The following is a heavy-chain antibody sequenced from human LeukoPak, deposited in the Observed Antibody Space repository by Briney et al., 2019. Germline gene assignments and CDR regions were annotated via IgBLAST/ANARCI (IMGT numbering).Heavy chain of an antibody. CDR1: GFSLSTRGVG. V-gene: IGHV2-5*02. CDR2: IYWDDDK. Sequence: SGPTLVKPTQTLTLTCTFSGFSLSTRGVGVGWIRQPPGKALEWLALIYWDDDKRYSPSLKSRLTITKDTSKNQVVLTMTNMDPVDTATYYCAHEAYCSGGSCPTYYFDYWGQGTLVTVSS. CDR3: AHEAYCSGGSCPTYYFDY. J-gene: IGHJ4*02. D-gene: IGHD2-15*01.